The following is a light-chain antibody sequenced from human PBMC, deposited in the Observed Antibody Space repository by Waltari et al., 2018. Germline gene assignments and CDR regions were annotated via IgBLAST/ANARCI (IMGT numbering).Light chain of an antibody. Sequence: DIVMTQSPLSLPVTPGEPASISCTPSQSLRPSDRDNYLDWFLQRPGQSPQLLIYLGSNRASGGPDRFSGSGSGTEFTLKISRVEAEDVGTYYCMQALQTPRTFGQGTKVEIK. CDR1: QSLRPSDRDNY. J-gene: IGKJ1*01. CDR2: LGS. CDR3: MQALQTPRT. V-gene: IGKV2-28*01.